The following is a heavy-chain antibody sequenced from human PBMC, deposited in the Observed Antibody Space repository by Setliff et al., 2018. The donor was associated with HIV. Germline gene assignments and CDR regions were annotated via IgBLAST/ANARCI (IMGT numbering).Heavy chain of an antibody. CDR3: ASSPSWGTYRYGLDY. Sequence: SLRLSCAASGFTFSTYTMNWVRQAPGKGLEWVSSISYSSTYIYYADSVKGRFTISRDNAKNSLYLQMNSLGDEDAAVYYCASSPSWGTYRYGLDYWGQGTLVTVSS. V-gene: IGHV3-21*01. J-gene: IGHJ4*02. CDR2: ISYSSTYI. CDR1: GFTFSTYT. D-gene: IGHD3-16*02.